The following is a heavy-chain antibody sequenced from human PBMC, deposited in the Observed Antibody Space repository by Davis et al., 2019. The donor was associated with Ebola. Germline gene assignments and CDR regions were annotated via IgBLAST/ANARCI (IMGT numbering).Heavy chain of an antibody. V-gene: IGHV1-3*01. CDR3: ARGLQLGIVVVVDAAPFDY. CDR1: GYTFSRFA. D-gene: IGHD2-15*01. CDR2: INADNGDT. Sequence: AASVKVSCKASGYTFSRFAIHWVRQAPGQRLEWMGWINADNGDTKYSQIFQGRVTITRDTSTSTAYMELRSLRSDDTAVYYCARGLQLGIVVVVDAAPFDYWGQGTLVTVSS. J-gene: IGHJ4*02.